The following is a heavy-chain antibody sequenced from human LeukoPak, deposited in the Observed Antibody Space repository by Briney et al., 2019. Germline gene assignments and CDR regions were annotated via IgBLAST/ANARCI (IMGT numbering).Heavy chain of an antibody. CDR1: GFTFSSYG. J-gene: IGHJ5*02. D-gene: IGHD3-10*01. V-gene: IGHV3-33*01. Sequence: PGGSLRLSCAASGFTFSSYGMHWVRQAPGKGLEWVAVIWYDGSNKYYADSVKGRFTISRDNSKNTLYLQMNSLRAEDTAVYYCARGSTMVRVPTLFDPWGQGTLVTVSS. CDR2: IWYDGSNK. CDR3: ARGSTMVRVPTLFDP.